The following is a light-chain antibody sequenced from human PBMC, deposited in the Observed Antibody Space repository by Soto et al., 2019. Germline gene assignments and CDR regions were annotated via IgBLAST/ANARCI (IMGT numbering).Light chain of an antibody. CDR3: RSYTSSSTHEG. V-gene: IGLV2-14*01. CDR1: SSDVGGYNY. Sequence: QSALTQPASVSGSPGQSITSSCTGTSSDVGGYNYVSWYQQHPGKAPKLMIYDVSNRPSGVSNRFSGSKSGNTASLTISGLQAEDEADYYRRSYTSSSTHEGFGGGTKLIV. J-gene: IGLJ2*01. CDR2: DVS.